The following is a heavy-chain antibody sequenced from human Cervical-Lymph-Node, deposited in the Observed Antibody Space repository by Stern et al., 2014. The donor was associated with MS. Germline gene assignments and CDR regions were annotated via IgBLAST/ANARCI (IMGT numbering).Heavy chain of an antibody. D-gene: IGHD1-14*01. CDR2: IYPGESET. CDR1: GFKFSIYW. V-gene: IGHV5-51*01. CDR3: ARQTTAWASDV. J-gene: IGHJ4*02. Sequence: EVQLVESGAELIRPGESLKISCTGSGFKFSIYWIAWVRQMPGKGLEWMGIIYPGESETWYSPSFQGQVTMSADKSTSTAYLQWSSLNASDTAMYFCARQTTAWASDVWGQGTLVTVSS.